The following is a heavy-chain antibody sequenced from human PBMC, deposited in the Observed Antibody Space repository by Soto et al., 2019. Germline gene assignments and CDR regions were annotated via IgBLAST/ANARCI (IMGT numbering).Heavy chain of an antibody. J-gene: IGHJ4*02. D-gene: IGHD6-13*01. CDR3: ARGSSSWYYFEY. CDR1: GLTFNTYW. V-gene: IGHV3-7*01. Sequence: QSGGSLRLSCASSGLTFNTYWMSWVRQAPGKGLEWVAKIKQDGSQKYYVDSVKGRFTISRDNAKNSLYLQMNSLRAEDTAVYYGARGSSSWYYFEYWGRGTLVTVSS. CDR2: IKQDGSQK.